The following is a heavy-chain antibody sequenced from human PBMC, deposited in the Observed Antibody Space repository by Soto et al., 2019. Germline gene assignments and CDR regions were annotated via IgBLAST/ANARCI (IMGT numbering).Heavy chain of an antibody. Sequence: ASVKVSYKASGGTFSSYAISWVRQAPGQGLEWMGGIIPIFGTANYAQKFQGRVTITADESTSTAYMELSSLRSEDTAVYYCARGPYYDILTGYYAYFDYWGQGTLVTVSS. CDR2: IIPIFGTA. D-gene: IGHD3-9*01. J-gene: IGHJ4*02. V-gene: IGHV1-69*13. CDR1: GGTFSSYA. CDR3: ARGPYYDILTGYYAYFDY.